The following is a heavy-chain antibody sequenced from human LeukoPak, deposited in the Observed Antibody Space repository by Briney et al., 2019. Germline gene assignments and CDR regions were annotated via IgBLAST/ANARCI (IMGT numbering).Heavy chain of an antibody. Sequence: GGSLRLSCAASGFTFSIASLHWVRQAPGRGLEWVSAFDTGFGTYYPDSLKGRLTISRDNSKNTLFLQMNSLRAEDTAVYYCARSSGWWSLDYWGQGTLVTVSS. J-gene: IGHJ4*02. CDR2: FDTGFGT. CDR3: ARSSGWWSLDY. CDR1: GFTFSIAS. D-gene: IGHD6-19*01. V-gene: IGHV3-23*01.